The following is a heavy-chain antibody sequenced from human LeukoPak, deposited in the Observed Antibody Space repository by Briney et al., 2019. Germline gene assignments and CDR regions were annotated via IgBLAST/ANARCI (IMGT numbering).Heavy chain of an antibody. CDR3: ARDAPRGVVGSLFAY. D-gene: IGHD3-10*01. Sequence: PGGSLRLSCAASGFTFSSYWMHWVRQAPGKGLVWVSRFNSDGSSTSYADSVKGRFTISRDNAKNTRYLQMNSLRAEDTAGYYCARDAPRGVVGSLFAYWGQGTLVTVSS. J-gene: IGHJ4*02. CDR2: FNSDGSST. V-gene: IGHV3-74*01. CDR1: GFTFSSYW.